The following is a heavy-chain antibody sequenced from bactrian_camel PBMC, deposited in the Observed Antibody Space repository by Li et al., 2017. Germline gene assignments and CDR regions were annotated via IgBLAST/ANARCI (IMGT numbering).Heavy chain of an antibody. Sequence: HVQLVESGGGSVQAGGSLRLSCTAAGYTGGRVCLAWFRQAPGKERERVAGFSPNAVTDYADSVKGRFTISKDSRDFLNLEMNSLKPEDTGIYYCAATSNWKLSGCRLRSDYNVWGQGTQVTVS. J-gene: IGHJ4*01. CDR2: FSPNAVT. D-gene: IGHD3*01. V-gene: IGHV3S55*01. CDR1: GYTGGRVC. CDR3: AATSNWKLSGCRLRSDYNV.